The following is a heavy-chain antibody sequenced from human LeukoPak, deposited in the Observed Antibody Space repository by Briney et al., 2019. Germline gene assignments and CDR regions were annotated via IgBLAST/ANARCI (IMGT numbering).Heavy chain of an antibody. CDR1: GFTFSSNA. D-gene: IGHD6-19*01. CDR2: ISYDASNK. Sequence: PGGSLRLSCAASGFTFSSNAMHWVRQAPGKGLEWVAVISYDASNKYYADSVKGRFTISRDNSKNTLYLQMNSLRAEDTAVYYCAKDSDRWGSGYYFDYWGQGTLVTVSS. CDR3: AKDSDRWGSGYYFDY. J-gene: IGHJ4*02. V-gene: IGHV3-30-3*01.